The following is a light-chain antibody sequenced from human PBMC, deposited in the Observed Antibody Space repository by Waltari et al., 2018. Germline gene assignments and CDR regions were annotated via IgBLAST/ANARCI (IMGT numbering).Light chain of an antibody. J-gene: IGKJ2*01. V-gene: IGKV1-8*01. CDR1: QVISSY. CDR2: PAS. Sequence: AIRITQSPSSLSASTGDRVTITCRASQVISSYLAWYQQKTGKAPKLLIYPASTLQSGVPSRFSGSGSGTDFTLTISCLQSEDFATYCCQQYYSYPRYTFGQGTKLEIK. CDR3: QQYYSYPRYT.